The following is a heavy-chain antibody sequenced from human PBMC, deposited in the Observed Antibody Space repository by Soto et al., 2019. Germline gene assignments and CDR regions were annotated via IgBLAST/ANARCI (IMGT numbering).Heavy chain of an antibody. V-gene: IGHV3-9*01. CDR2: ISWNSGSI. J-gene: IGHJ5*02. CDR3: AKGSVAATGGWFDP. CDR1: GFTFDDYA. Sequence: EVQLVESGGGLVQPGRSLRLSCAASGFTFDDYAMHWVRQAPGQGLEWVSGISWNSGSIGYADSVKGRFTISRDNAKNALYLQMNSLRAEDTALYYCAKGSVAATGGWFDPWGQGTLVTVSS. D-gene: IGHD2-15*01.